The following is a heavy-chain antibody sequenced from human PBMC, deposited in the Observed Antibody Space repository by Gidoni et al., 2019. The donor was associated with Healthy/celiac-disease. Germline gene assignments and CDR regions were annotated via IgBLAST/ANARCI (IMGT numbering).Heavy chain of an antibody. J-gene: IGHJ6*02. CDR2: INPNRGGT. CDR1: GHTSTGYY. V-gene: IGHV1-2*06. D-gene: IGHD2-15*01. CDR3: ARVGYCSGGSCFNYYYYGMDV. Sequence: QVQPVHSGAAVKKPVASVKVSCKASGHTSTGYYMHWLRQAPGQGLEWMGRINPNRGGTNYAQKFQGRVTMTRDTSISTAYMELSRLRSDDTAVYYCARVGYCSGGSCFNYYYYGMDVWGQGTTVTVAS.